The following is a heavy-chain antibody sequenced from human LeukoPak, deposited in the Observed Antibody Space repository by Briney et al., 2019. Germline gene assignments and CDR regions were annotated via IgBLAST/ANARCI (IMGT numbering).Heavy chain of an antibody. CDR1: GFAFSTYW. D-gene: IGHD6-19*01. CDR3: ARQKSGVAVAGPGDH. V-gene: IGHV3-7*01. Sequence: GGSLRLSCAASGFAFSTYWMKWVRQAPGKGLEWVASIKDDGSANYYVDSVKGRFTISRDNAKNSLYLRMNSLRVEGTAVYYCARQKSGVAVAGPGDHWGQGTLVTVSS. J-gene: IGHJ4*02. CDR2: IKDDGSAN.